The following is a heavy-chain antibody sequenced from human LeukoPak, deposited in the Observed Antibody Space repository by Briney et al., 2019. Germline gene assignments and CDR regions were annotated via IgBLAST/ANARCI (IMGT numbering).Heavy chain of an antibody. CDR1: GFTFSSYE. V-gene: IGHV3-48*03. CDR3: ARESRSSGWDYFGY. J-gene: IGHJ4*02. Sequence: GGSLRLSCAASGFTFSSYEMNWVRHAPGKGLEWVSYISSSGSIIYYADSVKGRFTVSRDNAKNSLYLQMNSLRAEDTAVYYCARESRSSGWDYFGYWGQGTPVTVSS. D-gene: IGHD6-19*01. CDR2: ISSSGSII.